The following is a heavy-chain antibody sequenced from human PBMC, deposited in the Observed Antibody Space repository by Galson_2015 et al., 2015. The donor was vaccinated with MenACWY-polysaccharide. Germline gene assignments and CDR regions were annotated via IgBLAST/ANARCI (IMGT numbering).Heavy chain of an antibody. CDR1: GFTFDDYT. D-gene: IGHD1-14*01. CDR2: ISWDGGST. J-gene: IGHJ4*02. CDR3: AKDGDRYYFDY. V-gene: IGHV3-43*01. Sequence: SLRLSCAASGFTFDDYTMHWVRQAPGKGLEWVSLISWDGGSTYYADSVRGRFTISRDNSKNSLYLQMNSLRTEDTALYYCAKDGDRYYFDYWGQGTLVTVSS.